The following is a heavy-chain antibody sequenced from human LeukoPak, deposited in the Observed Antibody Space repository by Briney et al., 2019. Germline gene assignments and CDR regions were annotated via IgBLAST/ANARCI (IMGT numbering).Heavy chain of an antibody. CDR2: IYCTGTT. V-gene: IGHV4-59*12. J-gene: IGHJ5*02. CDR3: ARLSYSTMFDP. D-gene: IGHD6-13*01. Sequence: SETLSLTCTVSGDSIGGYYGSWIRQPPGKGLEYIGHIYCTGTTKYNSSFTGRVAMSVDTSKNQFSLKLTSVTAADTAIYYCARLSYSTMFDPWGQGTLVTVSS. CDR1: GDSIGGYY.